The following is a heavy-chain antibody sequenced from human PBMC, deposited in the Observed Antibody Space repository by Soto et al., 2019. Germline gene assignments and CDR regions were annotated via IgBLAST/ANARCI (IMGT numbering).Heavy chain of an antibody. CDR1: GASIFSSTW. V-gene: IGHV4-4*02. CDR3: ARSLVGALDY. CDR2: VYHSGST. J-gene: IGHJ4*02. D-gene: IGHD1-26*01. Sequence: SETLSLTFAVSGASIFSSTWWSWVRQPPGKGLEWIGEVYHSGSTNYNPSLKSRVTISVDKSKNQLSLKVNSVTAADTAVYYCARSLVGALDYWGQGTLVTVSS.